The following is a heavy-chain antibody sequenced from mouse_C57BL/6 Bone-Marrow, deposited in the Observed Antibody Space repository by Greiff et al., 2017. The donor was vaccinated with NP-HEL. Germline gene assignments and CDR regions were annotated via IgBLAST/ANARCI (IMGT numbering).Heavy chain of an antibody. J-gene: IGHJ1*03. CDR1: GYTFTSYG. CDR3: ARLGYYGSDV. Sequence: QVQLKQSGAELARPGASVKLSCKASGYTFTSYGISWVKQRTGQGLEWIGEIYPRSGNTYYNEKFKGKATLTADKSSSTAYMELRSLTSEDSAVYFCARLGYYGSDVWGTGTTVTVSS. D-gene: IGHD1-1*01. CDR2: IYPRSGNT. V-gene: IGHV1-81*01.